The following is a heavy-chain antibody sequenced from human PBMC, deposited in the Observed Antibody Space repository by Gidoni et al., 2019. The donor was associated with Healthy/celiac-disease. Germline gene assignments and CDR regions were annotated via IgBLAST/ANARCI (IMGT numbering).Heavy chain of an antibody. CDR1: GGTFISTA. V-gene: IGHV1-69*06. D-gene: IGHD2-2*01. J-gene: IGHJ6*02. CDR3: AKPSVGYCSSTSCYSPIGYYYYGMDV. CDR2: IIPLFGPA. Sequence: QVQLVQSGAEVKKPGSSVKVSCKVSGGTFISTAIRWVRQAPGQGLEWMGGIIPLFGPANYAQKFQGRVTITADKSTSTAYMELSSLRSEDTAVYYCAKPSVGYCSSTSCYSPIGYYYYGMDVWGQGTTVTVSS.